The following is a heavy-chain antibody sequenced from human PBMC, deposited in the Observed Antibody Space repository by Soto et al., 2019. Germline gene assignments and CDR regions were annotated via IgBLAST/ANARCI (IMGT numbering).Heavy chain of an antibody. CDR1: GFTFSNYA. D-gene: IGHD2-15*01. V-gene: IGHV3-23*01. CDR3: AKVRATYPFYY. Sequence: EVQLLESGGGLVQPGGSLRLSCAASGFTFSNYAMGWVRQSPGKGLEWVSSISGSGDNTFYTDSVKGRVATSRANSKNTLYLHIVSLSAEDPSLFICAKVRATYPFYYWGQGTLGIFSS. J-gene: IGHJ4*02. CDR2: ISGSGDNT.